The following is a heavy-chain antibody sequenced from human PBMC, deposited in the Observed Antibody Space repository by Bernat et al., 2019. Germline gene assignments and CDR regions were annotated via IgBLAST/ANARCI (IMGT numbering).Heavy chain of an antibody. CDR2: INHSGST. J-gene: IGHJ3*02. Sequence: QVQLQQWGAGLLKPSETLSLTCGVYGGSFSGYYWSWIRQPPGKGLEWIGEINHSGSTNYNPSLKSRVTISVDTSKNQFSLKLSSVTAADTAVYYCARGRVAVAIWGQGTMVTVSS. CDR3: ARGRVAVAI. V-gene: IGHV4-34*01. CDR1: GGSFSGYY. D-gene: IGHD6-19*01.